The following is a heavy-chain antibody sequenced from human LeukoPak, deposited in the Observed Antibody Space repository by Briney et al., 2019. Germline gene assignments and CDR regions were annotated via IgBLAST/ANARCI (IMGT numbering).Heavy chain of an antibody. CDR2: IYYSGST. Sequence: PSETLSLTCTVSGGSISSYYWSWIRQPPGKGLEWIGYIYYSGSTNYNPSLKSRVTISVDTSKNQFSLKLSSVTAADTAVHYCARAAYGSGNHVWYCYYYMDVWGKGTTVTVSS. CDR1: GGSISSYY. J-gene: IGHJ6*03. CDR3: ARAAYGSGNHVWYCYYYMDV. D-gene: IGHD3-10*01. V-gene: IGHV4-59*01.